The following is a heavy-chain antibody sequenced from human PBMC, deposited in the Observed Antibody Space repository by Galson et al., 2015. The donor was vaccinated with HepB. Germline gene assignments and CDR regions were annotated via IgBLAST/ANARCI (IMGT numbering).Heavy chain of an antibody. CDR3: ARAVPGTIDAFDI. CDR1: GDSVSSKTAT. V-gene: IGHV6-1*01. D-gene: IGHD6-19*01. Sequence: CAISGDSVSSKTATWNWIRQSPSRGLEWLGRTCYGSKWYNDYAISVKSRITINADTPKNQFSLQLNSVTPEDTAVYYCARAVPGTIDAFDIWGQGTMVTVSS. J-gene: IGHJ3*02. CDR2: TCYGSKWYN.